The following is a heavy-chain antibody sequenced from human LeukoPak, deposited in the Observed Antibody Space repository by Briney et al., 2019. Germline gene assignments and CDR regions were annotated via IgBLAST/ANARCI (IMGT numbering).Heavy chain of an antibody. D-gene: IGHD3-3*01. CDR1: GFTFGDYA. CDR3: TRYYDYWSIFDY. J-gene: IGHJ4*02. CDR2: IRSKDSGGTT. Sequence: GGSLRLSCIVSGFTFGDYAMSWVRQAPGKGLEWVGFIRSKDSGGTTKCAASVKGRFTISRHDSKRIAYLQMNSLKTEDTAVYYCTRYYDYWSIFDYWGQGTLVTVSS. V-gene: IGHV3-49*04.